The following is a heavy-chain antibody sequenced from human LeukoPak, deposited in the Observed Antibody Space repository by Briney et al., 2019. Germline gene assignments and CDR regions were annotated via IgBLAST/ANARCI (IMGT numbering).Heavy chain of an antibody. CDR3: ASQIKYSYGYGGLDY. J-gene: IGHJ4*02. CDR1: GGSISSSSYY. V-gene: IGHV4-39*01. CDR2: IYYSGST. Sequence: SETLSLTCTVSGGSISSSSYYWGWVRQPPGKGLEWIVSIYYSGSTYYNPSLKSRVTISVDTSKNQFSLKLSSVTAADTAVYYCASQIKYSYGYGGLDYWGQGTLVTVSS. D-gene: IGHD5-18*01.